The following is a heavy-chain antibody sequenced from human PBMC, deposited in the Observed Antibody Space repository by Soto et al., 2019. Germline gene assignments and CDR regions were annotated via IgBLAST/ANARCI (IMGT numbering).Heavy chain of an antibody. CDR1: GGSISSNNW. V-gene: IGHV4-4*02. D-gene: IGHD1-26*01. J-gene: IGHJ4*02. CDR3: ARVYSGSYSDS. CDR2: IFHSGST. Sequence: QVQLQESGPGLVKPSGTLSLTCAVSGGSISSNNWWSWVRQPPGKGLEWIGEIFHSGSTYYSPSLTSRVTISVDKSKNHFSLNLTSVTAADTAVYYCARVYSGSYSDSWGQGTLVTVSS.